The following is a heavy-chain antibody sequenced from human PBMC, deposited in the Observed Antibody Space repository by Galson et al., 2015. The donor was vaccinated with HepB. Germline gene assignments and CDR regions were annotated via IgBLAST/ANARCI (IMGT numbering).Heavy chain of an antibody. CDR1: GYTFTSYY. J-gene: IGHJ5*02. Sequence: SVKVSCKASGYTFTSYYMHWVRQAPGQGLEWMGIINPSGGSTSYAQKFQGRVTMTRDTSTSTVYMELSSLRSEDTAVYYCARDLDYYDFWSGYVPKGWFDPWGQGTLVTVSS. D-gene: IGHD3-3*01. CDR3: ARDLDYYDFWSGYVPKGWFDP. CDR2: INPSGGST. V-gene: IGHV1-46*01.